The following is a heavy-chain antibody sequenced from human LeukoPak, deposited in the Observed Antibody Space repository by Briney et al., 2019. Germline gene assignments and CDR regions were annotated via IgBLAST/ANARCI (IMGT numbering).Heavy chain of an antibody. CDR2: MSPNSGNT. CDR1: GYTFTNYD. J-gene: IGHJ5*02. V-gene: IGHV1-8*01. Sequence: ASVKVSCKASGYTFTNYDINWVRQTTGQGLEWMGWMSPNSGNTGYAQKFQGRVTMTRTTSMNTAYTELNSLTSEDTAVYFCARGHWTGYNYNWFDPWGHGTLVTVSS. D-gene: IGHD3/OR15-3a*01. CDR3: ARGHWTGYNYNWFDP.